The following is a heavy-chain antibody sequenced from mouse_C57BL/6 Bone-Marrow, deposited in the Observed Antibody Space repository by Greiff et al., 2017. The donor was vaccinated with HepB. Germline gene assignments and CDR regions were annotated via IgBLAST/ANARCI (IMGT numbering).Heavy chain of an antibody. J-gene: IGHJ2*01. V-gene: IGHV1-4*01. D-gene: IGHD6-1*01. Sequence: QVQLQQSGAELARPGASVKMSCKASGYTFTSYTMHWVKQRPGQGLEWIGYINPSSGYTKYNQKFKDKATLTADKSSSTAYMQLSSLTSEDSAVYYYDSELVQYSFDYWGQGTTLTVSS. CDR3: DSELVQYSFDY. CDR1: GYTFTSYT. CDR2: INPSSGYT.